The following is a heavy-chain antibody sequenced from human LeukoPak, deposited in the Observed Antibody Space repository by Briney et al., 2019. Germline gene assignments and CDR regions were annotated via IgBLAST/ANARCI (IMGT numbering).Heavy chain of an antibody. J-gene: IGHJ4*02. CDR1: GVSISSSNW. Sequence: SETLSLTCAVSGVSISSSNWWNWVRQPPGKGLEWIGEIYHSGSTNYNPSLKSRVTISVDKSINTAYLQWSSLKASDTAMYYCARHIGEGSGSYYHFDYWGQGTPVTVSS. V-gene: IGHV4-4*02. CDR2: IYHSGST. CDR3: ARHIGEGSGSYYHFDY. D-gene: IGHD3-10*01.